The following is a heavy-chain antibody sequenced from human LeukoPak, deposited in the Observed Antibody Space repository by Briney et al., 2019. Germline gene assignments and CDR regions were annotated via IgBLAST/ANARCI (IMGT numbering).Heavy chain of an antibody. CDR3: ATGYCNSTSCYGFDY. J-gene: IGHJ4*02. CDR2: IIPIFGTA. V-gene: IGHV1-69*05. Sequence: SVKVSCKASGGTFSSYAISWVRQAPGQGLEWMGGIIPIFGTANYAQKFQGRVTITTEDSTSTAYMELRTLRSEDTAVYYCATGYCNSTSCYGFDYWGQGPLATVSS. CDR1: GGTFSSYA. D-gene: IGHD2-2*01.